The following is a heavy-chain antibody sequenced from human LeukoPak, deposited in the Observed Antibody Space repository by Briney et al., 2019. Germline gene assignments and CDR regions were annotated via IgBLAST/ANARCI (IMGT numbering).Heavy chain of an antibody. CDR3: ARLADPEVCSSTSCYIFWFDP. V-gene: IGHV1-8*01. CDR2: MNPNSGNT. D-gene: IGHD2-2*02. J-gene: IGHJ5*02. CDR1: GYTFTSYD. Sequence: ASVKVSCKASGYTFTSYDINWVRQATGQGLEWMGWMNPNSGNTGYAQKFQGRVTMTRNTSISTAYMELSSLRSEDTAVYYCARLADPEVCSSTSCYIFWFDPWGQGTLVTVSS.